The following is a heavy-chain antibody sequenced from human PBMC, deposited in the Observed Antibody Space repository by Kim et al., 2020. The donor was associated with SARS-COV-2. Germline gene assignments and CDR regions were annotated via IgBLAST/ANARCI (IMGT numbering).Heavy chain of an antibody. CDR3: ARARRPISYAAVYM. J-gene: IGHJ3*02. D-gene: IGHD2-2*01. CDR1: GGSFSGYY. V-gene: IGHV4-34*01. Sequence: SETLSLTCAVYGGSFSGYYWSWIRQPPGKGLEWIGEINHSGSTNYNPSLKSRVTISVDTSKNQFSLNLSSVTAADTAAYYCARARRPISYAAVYMWGQG. CDR2: INHSGST.